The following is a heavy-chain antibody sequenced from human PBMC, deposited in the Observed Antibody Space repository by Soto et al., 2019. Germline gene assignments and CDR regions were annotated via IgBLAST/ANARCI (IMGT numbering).Heavy chain of an antibody. CDR1: GGSVSNYY. CDR2: INHSGST. J-gene: IGHJ5*02. Sequence: SETLSLTCTIYGGSVSNYYWGWIRQPPGRGLEWIGEINHSGSTNYNPSLKSRVTISVDTSKNQFSLKVTSVTAADTAVYYCATTLQPRSSLYWFDPWGQGTPVTVSS. V-gene: IGHV4-34*01. D-gene: IGHD6-13*01. CDR3: ATTLQPRSSLYWFDP.